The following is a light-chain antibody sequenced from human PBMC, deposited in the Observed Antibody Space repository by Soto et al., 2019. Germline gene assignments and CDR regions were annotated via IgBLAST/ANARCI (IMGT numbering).Light chain of an antibody. J-gene: IGKJ4*01. CDR1: QRVSRSY. V-gene: IGKV3-20*01. CDR3: HQYDSSPLT. CDR2: GAS. Sequence: EIVVTQSPGTLSLSPGERATLSCRASQRVSRSYLAWYQQKPGQAPRLLIYGASSRSTGIPDRFSGSGAGTDFTLPSSRLEPEDFAVYYCHQYDSSPLTFGGGTKVEIK.